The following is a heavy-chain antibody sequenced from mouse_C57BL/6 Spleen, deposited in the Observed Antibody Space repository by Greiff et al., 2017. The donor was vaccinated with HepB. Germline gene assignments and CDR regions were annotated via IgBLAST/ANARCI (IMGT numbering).Heavy chain of an antibody. CDR3: ARVYYDYGREFAY. D-gene: IGHD2-4*01. CDR1: GYSFTDYN. V-gene: IGHV1-39*01. CDR2: INPNYGTT. J-gene: IGHJ3*01. Sequence: EVKLMESGPELVKPRASVKISCKASGYSFTDYNMNWVKQSNGKSLEWIGVINPNYGTTSYNQKFKGKATLTVDQSSSTAYMQLNSLTSEDSAVYYCARVYYDYGREFAYWGQGTLVTVSA.